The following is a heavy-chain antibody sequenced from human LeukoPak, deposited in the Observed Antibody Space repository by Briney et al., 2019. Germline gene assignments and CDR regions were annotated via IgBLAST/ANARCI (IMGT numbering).Heavy chain of an antibody. D-gene: IGHD2-2*01. CDR3: ARDCSSTSCYAYYYYYYGMDV. Sequence: SGTLSLTCAVSGGSISSSNWWSWVRQPPGKGLEWIGEIYHSGSTNYNPSLKSRVTISVDKSKNQFSLKLSSVTAADTAVYYCARDCSSTSCYAYYYYYYGMDVWGQGTTVTVSS. CDR2: IYHSGST. CDR1: GGSISSSNW. J-gene: IGHJ6*02. V-gene: IGHV4-4*02.